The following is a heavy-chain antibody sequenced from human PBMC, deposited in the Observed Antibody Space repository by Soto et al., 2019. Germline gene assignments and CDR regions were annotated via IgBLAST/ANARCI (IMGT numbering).Heavy chain of an antibody. Sequence: GRSLRLSCGAAGFTFSNYDIHRVRQAPGKGLEWVAIISYDGTNKYYADSVKGRFTISRDNSKNTLYLQMNSLRTEDTALYYCARDKGITVQKHYFDYWGQGTLVTVS. CDR3: ARDKGITVQKHYFDY. V-gene: IGHV3-30*03. D-gene: IGHD6-19*01. CDR1: GFTFSNYD. CDR2: ISYDGTNK. J-gene: IGHJ4*02.